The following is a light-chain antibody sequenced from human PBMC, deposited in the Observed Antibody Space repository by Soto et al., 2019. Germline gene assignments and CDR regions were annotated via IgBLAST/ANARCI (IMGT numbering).Light chain of an antibody. J-gene: IGKJ4*01. Sequence: EIVMTQSPATLSVSPGERATLSCRASQSVSSNLAWYQQKPGQAPRLLIYGASTRATGIPARFSGSGSGTDFTLTISSLQSEDFAVYDCQQYNNWLTFGGGTKVEIK. CDR3: QQYNNWLT. V-gene: IGKV3-15*01. CDR2: GAS. CDR1: QSVSSN.